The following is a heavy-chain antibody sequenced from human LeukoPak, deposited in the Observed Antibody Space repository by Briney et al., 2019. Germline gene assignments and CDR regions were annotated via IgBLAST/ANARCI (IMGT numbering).Heavy chain of an antibody. Sequence: PGGSLRLSCAASGLTFSSHWMHWVRQAPGKGLVWVSRITNDGSSTTYADSVKGRFTLSRDNSKDTLYLQMDSLRAEDTAVYSCARGYCSSTACPPCDYWGQGTLVTVSS. CDR3: ARGYCSSTACPPCDY. V-gene: IGHV3-74*01. CDR2: ITNDGSST. J-gene: IGHJ4*02. CDR1: GLTFSSHW. D-gene: IGHD2-2*01.